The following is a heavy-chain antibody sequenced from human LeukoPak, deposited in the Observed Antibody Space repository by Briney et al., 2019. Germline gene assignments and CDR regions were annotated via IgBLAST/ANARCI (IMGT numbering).Heavy chain of an antibody. CDR1: GFIFSTYT. CDR3: ARAPRRAYFDY. D-gene: IGHD6-6*01. CDR2: VSGSGGST. Sequence: GGSLRLSCAASGFIFSTYTMNWVRQAPGKGLEWVSAVSGSGGSTNYADSVKGRFTISRDNSKSTLFLQMNSLRAEDTAVYYCARAPRRAYFDYWGQGTLVTVSS. J-gene: IGHJ4*02. V-gene: IGHV3-23*01.